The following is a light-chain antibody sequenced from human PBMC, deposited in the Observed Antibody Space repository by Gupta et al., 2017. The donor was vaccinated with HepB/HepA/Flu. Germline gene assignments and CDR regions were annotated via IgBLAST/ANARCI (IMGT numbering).Light chain of an antibody. CDR2: LGF. CDR3: MQGLQTPYT. Sequence: DIVMTQSPLSLPVTPGEPASISCRSSQSLLYGNGYTYLDWYLQKPGQSPQLLIYLGFKRASGVPDRFSGSGSGTDFTLKISRVEAEDFGVYYCMQGLQTPYTFGQGTKLEIK. CDR1: QSLLYGNGYTY. J-gene: IGKJ2*01. V-gene: IGKV2-28*01.